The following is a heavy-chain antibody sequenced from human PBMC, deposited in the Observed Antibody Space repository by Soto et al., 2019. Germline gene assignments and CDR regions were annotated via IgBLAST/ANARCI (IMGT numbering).Heavy chain of an antibody. D-gene: IGHD1-20*01. J-gene: IGHJ3*01. V-gene: IGHV3-23*01. Sequence: GPLRLSCARNGLTMSTYAMSWGRQSPGKGLEWGSTIAGVDIFYAESVQGRFTISIDNSKNLLFLQMNSLTADDTATYYCAKDHFKGNGIYDGFDVWGQGTTVTVSS. CDR2: IAGVDI. CDR3: AKDHFKGNGIYDGFDV. CDR1: GLTMSTYA.